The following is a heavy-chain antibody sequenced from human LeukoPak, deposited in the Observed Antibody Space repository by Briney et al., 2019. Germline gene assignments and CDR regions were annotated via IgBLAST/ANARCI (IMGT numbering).Heavy chain of an antibody. CDR3: ARGQWEPHPATSEKQSCWFDP. CDR2: INHSGST. D-gene: IGHD1-26*01. J-gene: IGHJ5*02. Sequence: PGGSLRLSCAASGFTVSSNYMSWVRQAPGKGLEWIGEINHSGSTNYNPSLKSRVTISVDTSKNQFSLKLSSVTAADTAVYYCARGQWEPHPATSEKQSCWFDPWGQGTLVTVSS. CDR1: GFTVSSNY. V-gene: IGHV4-34*01.